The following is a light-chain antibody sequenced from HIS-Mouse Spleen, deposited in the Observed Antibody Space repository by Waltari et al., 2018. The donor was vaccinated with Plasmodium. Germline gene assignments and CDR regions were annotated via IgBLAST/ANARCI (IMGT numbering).Light chain of an antibody. Sequence: DIQLTQSPSFLSASVGDRVTITCRASQGISSYLAWYQQKPGKAPKLLIYDASTLQSGVPSSFSGSGSGTEFTLTISSLQPEDCATYYCQQLNSYPPTFGGGTKVEIK. J-gene: IGKJ4*01. CDR2: DAS. CDR1: QGISSY. CDR3: QQLNSYPPT. V-gene: IGKV1-9*01.